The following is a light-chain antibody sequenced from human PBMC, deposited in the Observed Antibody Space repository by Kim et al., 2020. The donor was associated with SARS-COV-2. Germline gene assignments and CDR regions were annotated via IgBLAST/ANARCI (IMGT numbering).Light chain of an antibody. CDR1: QSVSSSY. Sequence: LSPGERATLSCRDSQSVSSSYLAWYQQKPGQAPRLLIYGASSRATGIPDRFSGSGSGTDFTLTISRLEPEDFAVYYCQQYGSSPYNFGQGTKLEI. CDR3: QQYGSSPYN. V-gene: IGKV3-20*01. CDR2: GAS. J-gene: IGKJ2*01.